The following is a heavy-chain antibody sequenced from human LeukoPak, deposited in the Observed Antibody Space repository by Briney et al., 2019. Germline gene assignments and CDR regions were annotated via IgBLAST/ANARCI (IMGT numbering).Heavy chain of an antibody. CDR3: ARPVGEEGMVRGVITRYYYMDV. CDR2: ISAYNGNT. Sequence: GASVKVSCKASGYTFTGYYMHWVRQAPGQGLEWMGWISAYNGNTNYAQKLQGRVTMTTDTSTSTAYKELRSLRSDDTAVYYCARPVGEEGMVRGVITRYYYMDVWGKGTTVTISS. J-gene: IGHJ6*03. CDR1: GYTFTGYY. D-gene: IGHD3-10*01. V-gene: IGHV1-18*04.